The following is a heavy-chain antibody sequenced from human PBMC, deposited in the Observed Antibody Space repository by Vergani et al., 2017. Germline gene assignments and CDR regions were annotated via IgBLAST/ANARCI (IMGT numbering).Heavy chain of an antibody. D-gene: IGHD4-17*01. V-gene: IGHV1-69*02. CDR2: IIPILGIA. Sequence: QVQLVQSGAEVKKPGSSVKVSCKASGGTFSSYTISWVRQAPGQGLEWMGRIIPILGIANYAQKFQGRVTITADKSTSTAYMELSSLRSEDTAVYYCAATTVTSYYYYYGMDVWGQGTTVTVSS. J-gene: IGHJ6*02. CDR3: AATTVTSYYYYYGMDV. CDR1: GGTFSSYT.